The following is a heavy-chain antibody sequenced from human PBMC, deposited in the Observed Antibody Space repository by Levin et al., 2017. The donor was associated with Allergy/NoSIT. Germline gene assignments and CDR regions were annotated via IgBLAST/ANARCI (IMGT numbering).Heavy chain of an antibody. D-gene: IGHD5-12*01. Sequence: SQTLSLTCPVSGGFINNYYWSWIRQFPGKRLEWIGYSSYSGNTNYNPSLKSRVTISVDTSKDQFSLVLSSVTAADTAVYYCARVRSGFDRGVYYYYGLDVWGQGTTVTVSS. CDR2: SSYSGNT. J-gene: IGHJ6*02. V-gene: IGHV4-59*01. CDR1: GGFINNYY. CDR3: ARVRSGFDRGVYYYYGLDV.